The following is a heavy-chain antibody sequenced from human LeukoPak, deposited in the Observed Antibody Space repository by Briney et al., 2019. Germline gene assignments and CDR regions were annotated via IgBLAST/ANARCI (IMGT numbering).Heavy chain of an antibody. J-gene: IGHJ5*02. CDR2: IYYSGST. V-gene: IGHV4-39*01. D-gene: IGHD2-2*01. Sequence: SETLSLTCTVSGGSISSSSYYWGWIRQPPGKGLEWIGSIYYSGSTYYNPSLKSRVTISVDTSKNQFSLKLSSVTAADTAVYYCARRRIIVVVPAAIGIQFAPWGQGTLVTVSS. CDR1: GGSISSSSYY. CDR3: ARRRIIVVVPAAIGIQFAP.